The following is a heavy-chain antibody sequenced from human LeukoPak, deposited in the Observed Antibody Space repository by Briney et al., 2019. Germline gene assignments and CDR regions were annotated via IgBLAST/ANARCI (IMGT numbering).Heavy chain of an antibody. CDR3: ARDMGGYYYGMDV. D-gene: IGHD3-16*01. Sequence: GGSLRLSCVASGFTFSTYAMSWVRQAPGKGLQWVSGISGSGSSTYYADSVKGRFTISRDNSKNTLYLQMNSLRAEDTAVYYCARDMGGYYYGMDVWGQGTTVTVSS. CDR1: GFTFSTYA. CDR2: ISGSGSST. V-gene: IGHV3-23*01. J-gene: IGHJ6*02.